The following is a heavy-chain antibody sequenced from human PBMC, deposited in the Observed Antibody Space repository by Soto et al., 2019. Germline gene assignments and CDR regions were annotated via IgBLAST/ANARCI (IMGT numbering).Heavy chain of an antibody. CDR3: ARGEQYSGRIFDY. D-gene: IGHD1-26*01. J-gene: IGHJ4*01. Sequence: SQTLSLTCAITGDSVSSNSAGWRVVRQCPSRGLEWLGRTYYRSKWYYEYAVSVRGRITINPDTSKNQYSLQLNSVTPEDTAVYFCARGEQYSGRIFDYWGQGTLVTVSS. CDR2: TYYRSKWYY. CDR1: GDSVSSNSAG. V-gene: IGHV6-1*01.